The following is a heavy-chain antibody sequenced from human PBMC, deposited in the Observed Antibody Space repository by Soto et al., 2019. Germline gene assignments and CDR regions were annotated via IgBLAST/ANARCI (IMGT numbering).Heavy chain of an antibody. V-gene: IGHV3-33*01. J-gene: IGHJ4*02. D-gene: IGHD3-22*01. CDR2: IWYDGSNK. CDR3: AREYSYDSSGYYLDY. Sequence: GGSLRLSCAASGFTFSSYGMHWVRQAPGKGLEWVAVIWYDGSNKYYADSVKGRFTTSRDNSKNTLYLQMNSLRAEDTAVYYCAREYSYDSSGYYLDYWGQGTLVTVSS. CDR1: GFTFSSYG.